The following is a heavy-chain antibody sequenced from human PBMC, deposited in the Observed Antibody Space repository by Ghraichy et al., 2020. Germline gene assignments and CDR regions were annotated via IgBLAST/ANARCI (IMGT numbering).Heavy chain of an antibody. CDR3: AKGLRRGAFDI. J-gene: IGHJ3*02. V-gene: IGHV3-30*18. Sequence: GGSLRPSCAASGFTFSSYGMHWVRQAPGKGLEWVAIISYDGSNEYYADSVKGRFTISRDNSKNTLYLQMNSLRAEDTAVYYCAKGLRRGAFDIWGQGTMVTVSS. CDR1: GFTFSSYG. D-gene: IGHD5/OR15-5a*01. CDR2: ISYDGSNE.